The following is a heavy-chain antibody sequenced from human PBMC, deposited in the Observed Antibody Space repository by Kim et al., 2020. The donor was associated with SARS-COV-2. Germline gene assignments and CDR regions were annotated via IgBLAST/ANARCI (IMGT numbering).Heavy chain of an antibody. D-gene: IGHD5-12*01. J-gene: IGHJ4*02. Sequence: QKFQGRVTMTRDTSTSTVYMELSSLRSEDTAMYYCATTRSPYSGYDFDYWGQGTLVTVSS. CDR3: ATTRSPYSGYDFDY. V-gene: IGHV1-46*01.